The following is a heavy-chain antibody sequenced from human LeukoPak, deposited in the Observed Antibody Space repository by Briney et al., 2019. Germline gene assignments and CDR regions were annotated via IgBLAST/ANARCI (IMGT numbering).Heavy chain of an antibody. D-gene: IGHD5-18*01. Sequence: ASVKVSCKVSGYTLTELSMHWLRQAPGKRLEWMGGFDPEDGETIYAQKFQGRVTMTEDTSTDTAYMELSSLRSEDTAVYYCTVRPYRGYSYGLIVQDFDYWGQGTLVTVSS. J-gene: IGHJ4*02. CDR1: GYTLTELS. CDR3: TVRPYRGYSYGLIVQDFDY. V-gene: IGHV1-24*01. CDR2: FDPEDGET.